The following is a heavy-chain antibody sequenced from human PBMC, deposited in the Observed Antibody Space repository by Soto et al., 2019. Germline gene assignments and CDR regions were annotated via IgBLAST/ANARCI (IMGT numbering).Heavy chain of an antibody. Sequence: SETLSLTCTVSGGSLSSYFWSWIRQPPGKGLEWIGYTHYSGSTNYNPSLKSRVTISVDTSKNQFSLKLSSVTSADTAVYFCARDKTGTTLNSYFGMDVWGQGTTVTVSS. V-gene: IGHV4-59*01. CDR3: ARDKTGTTLNSYFGMDV. J-gene: IGHJ6*02. CDR1: GGSLSSYF. D-gene: IGHD1-7*01. CDR2: THYSGST.